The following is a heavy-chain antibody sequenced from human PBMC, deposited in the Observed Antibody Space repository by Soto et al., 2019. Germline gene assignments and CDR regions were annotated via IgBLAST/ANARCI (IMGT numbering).Heavy chain of an antibody. CDR1: GDSVSSKNAA. J-gene: IGHJ4*02. CDR2: TYYRSKWYN. V-gene: IGHV6-1*01. D-gene: IGHD6-19*01. CDR3: AKERVAGIAYFDY. Sequence: SQTLSLTCAISGDSVSSKNAAWNWIRQSPSRGLEWLGRTYYRSKWYNDYAVSVKSRITINPDTSKNHFSLQLSSVTPEDTAVYYCAKERVAGIAYFDYWGQGTLVTVSS.